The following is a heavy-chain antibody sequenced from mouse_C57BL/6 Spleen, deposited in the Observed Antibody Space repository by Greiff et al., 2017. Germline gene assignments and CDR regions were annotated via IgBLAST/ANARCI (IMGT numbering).Heavy chain of an antibody. J-gene: IGHJ4*01. CDR2: IWSGGST. CDR3: ARNPYDYDGGYAMDY. Sequence: QVQLKESGPGLVQPSQSLSITCTVSGFSLTSYGVHWVRQSPGKGLEWLGVIWSGGSTDYNAAFISRLSISKDNSKSQVFFKMNSLQADDTAIYYCARNPYDYDGGYAMDYWGQGTSVTVSS. D-gene: IGHD2-4*01. CDR1: GFSLTSYG. V-gene: IGHV2-2*01.